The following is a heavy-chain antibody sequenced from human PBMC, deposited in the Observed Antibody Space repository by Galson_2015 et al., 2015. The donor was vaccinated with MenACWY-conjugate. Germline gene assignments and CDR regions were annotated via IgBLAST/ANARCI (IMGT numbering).Heavy chain of an antibody. CDR3: ARSADSSGFHYY. CDR1: GGTFSSYA. CDR2: IIPIFGTA. D-gene: IGHD3-22*01. Sequence: SVKVSCKASGGTFSSYAISWVRQAPGQGLEWMGGIIPIFGTANYAQKLQGRVTITADKSTSTAYMELSSLRSEDTAVYYCARSADSSGFHYYWGQGTLVTVSS. V-gene: IGHV1-69*06. J-gene: IGHJ4*02.